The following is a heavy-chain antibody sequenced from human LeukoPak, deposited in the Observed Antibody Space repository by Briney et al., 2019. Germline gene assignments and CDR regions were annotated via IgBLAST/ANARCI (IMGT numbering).Heavy chain of an antibody. CDR1: AFSFISYS. J-gene: IGHJ4*02. Sequence: PGGSLRLSCAASAFSFISYSMNWVRQAPGKGLEWVSSISSDSSYIYYADSVKGRFTISRDNAKNSLYLQMNSLRAEDTAVYYCASPRGASGSFDCWGQGTLVTVSS. D-gene: IGHD3-22*01. V-gene: IGHV3-21*01. CDR3: ASPRGASGSFDC. CDR2: ISSDSSYI.